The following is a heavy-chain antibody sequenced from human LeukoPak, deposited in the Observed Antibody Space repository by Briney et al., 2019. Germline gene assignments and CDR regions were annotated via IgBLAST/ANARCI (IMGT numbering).Heavy chain of an antibody. CDR3: ARQYWGFTY. J-gene: IGHJ4*02. V-gene: IGHV4-38-2*02. CDR1: GYSISSGYY. D-gene: IGHD7-27*01. Sequence: SETLSLTCTVSGYSISSGYYWGWIRQPPGKGLEWIGEINHSGSTNYNPSLKSRVTISVDTSKNQFSLKLSSVTAADTAVYYCARQYWGFTYWGQGTLVTVSS. CDR2: INHSGST.